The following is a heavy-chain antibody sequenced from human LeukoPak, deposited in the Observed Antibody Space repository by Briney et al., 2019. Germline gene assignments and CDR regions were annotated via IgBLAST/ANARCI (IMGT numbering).Heavy chain of an antibody. J-gene: IGHJ4*02. CDR2: INHSGSS. Sequence: PSETLSLTCAVYGGSFSGYYWSWIRQPPGKGLEWIGEINHSGSSNYNPSLKSRVTISVDTSKNQFSLKLSSVTAADTAVYYCARGQWEMAHVRTYYFDYWGQGTLVTVSS. CDR3: ARGQWEMAHVRTYYFDY. D-gene: IGHD5-24*01. CDR1: GGSFSGYY. V-gene: IGHV4-34*01.